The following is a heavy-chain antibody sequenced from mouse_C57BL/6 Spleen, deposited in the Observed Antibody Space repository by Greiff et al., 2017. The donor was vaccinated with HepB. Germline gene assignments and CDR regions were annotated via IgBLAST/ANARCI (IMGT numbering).Heavy chain of an antibody. CDR1: GYTFTSYW. D-gene: IGHD1-1*01. Sequence: QVQLQQPGAELVRPGSSVKLSCKASGYTFTSYWMHWVKQRPIQGLEWIGNIDPSDSETHYNQKFKDKATLTVDKSSSTAYMQLSSLTSEDSAVYYCARHGSSHWYVDVWGTGTTVTVSS. V-gene: IGHV1-52*01. J-gene: IGHJ1*03. CDR2: IDPSDSET. CDR3: ARHGSSHWYVDV.